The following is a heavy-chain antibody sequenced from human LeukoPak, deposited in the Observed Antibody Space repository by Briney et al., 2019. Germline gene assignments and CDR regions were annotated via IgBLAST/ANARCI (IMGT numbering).Heavy chain of an antibody. V-gene: IGHV3-30-3*01. Sequence: GGSLRLSCAASGFTFSSYHMRWVRQAPGKGLEWVAFISYDGSNKYYADSVKGRFTISRDNSKNTLYLQMNSPRLEDTAVYYCTREGALADNSIDSWGQGTLVTVSS. J-gene: IGHJ5*02. CDR2: ISYDGSNK. D-gene: IGHD6-19*01. CDR1: GFTFSSYH. CDR3: TREGALADNSIDS.